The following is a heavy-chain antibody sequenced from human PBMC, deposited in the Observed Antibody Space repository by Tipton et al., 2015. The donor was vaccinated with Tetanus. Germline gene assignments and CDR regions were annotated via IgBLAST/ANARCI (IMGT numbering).Heavy chain of an antibody. D-gene: IGHD1-1*01. Sequence: VQLVQSGAEVKKPGESLKISCKGSGYSFTSYWIGWVRQMPGKGLEWMGIVYPTDSTTKYSPSFQGQVTISADRSITTAYLRWSSLKASDTAIYYCARRRTTTALANYFDSWGQGTQVTVSS. CDR2: VYPTDSTT. CDR1: GYSFTSYW. V-gene: IGHV5-51*01. J-gene: IGHJ4*02. CDR3: ARRRTTTALANYFDS.